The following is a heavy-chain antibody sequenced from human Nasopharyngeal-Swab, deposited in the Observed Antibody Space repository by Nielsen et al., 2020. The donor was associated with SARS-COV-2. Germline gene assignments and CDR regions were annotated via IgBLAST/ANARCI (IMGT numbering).Heavy chain of an antibody. CDR3: AKLTVQKRPLSGPDY. CDR1: GFTFSSYE. J-gene: IGHJ4*02. D-gene: IGHD2/OR15-2a*01. CDR2: ISGSGTGT. Sequence: GGSLRLSCAASGFTFSSYEMNWVRQAPGKGLEWVSAISGSGTGTYHADSVKGRFTISRDNSKNALYLQMNSLRAEDTAIYYCAKLTVQKRPLSGPDYWGQGTLVTVSS. V-gene: IGHV3-23*01.